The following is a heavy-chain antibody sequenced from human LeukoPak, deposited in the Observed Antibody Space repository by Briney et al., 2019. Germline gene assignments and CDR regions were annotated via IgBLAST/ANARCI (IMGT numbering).Heavy chain of an antibody. Sequence: ASVKVSCKASGYTFTSYGISWVRQAPGQGLEWMGWISAYNGNTNYAQKLQGRVTMTTDTSTSIAYMELRSLRSDDTAVYYCAREGGITIFGVVIKDYWGQGTLVTVSS. V-gene: IGHV1-18*01. CDR1: GYTFTSYG. CDR3: AREGGITIFGVVIKDY. CDR2: ISAYNGNT. D-gene: IGHD3-3*01. J-gene: IGHJ4*02.